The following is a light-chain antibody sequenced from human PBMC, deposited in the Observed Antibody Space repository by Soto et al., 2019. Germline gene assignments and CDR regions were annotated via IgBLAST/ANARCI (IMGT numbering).Light chain of an antibody. V-gene: IGLV1-44*01. CDR1: SSNVGSNT. CDR2: SNN. Sequence: QSVLTQPPSASGTPGQRVTISRSGSSSNVGSNTVNWYQQLPGTAPTLLIHSNNQRPSGVPDRFSGSKSGTSASLAVNGLQSEDEADYYCAAWDDSLNGPLFGGGTKLTVL. CDR3: AAWDDSLNGPL. J-gene: IGLJ3*02.